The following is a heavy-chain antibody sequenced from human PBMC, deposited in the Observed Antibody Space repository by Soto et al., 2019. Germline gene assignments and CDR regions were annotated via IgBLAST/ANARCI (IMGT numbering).Heavy chain of an antibody. Sequence: EVQLLESGGGLVQPGGSLRLSCAASGFTFSSYALNWVRQAPGKGLEWVSVISGSGDNTYYADSVKGRFTISRDNSKNTLYLQMNSLRAEDTAVYYCANDLGTDYFWSAYYTYYYMDVWGKGTTVTVSS. J-gene: IGHJ6*03. D-gene: IGHD3-3*01. CDR1: GFTFSSYA. CDR3: ANDLGTDYFWSAYYTYYYMDV. V-gene: IGHV3-23*01. CDR2: ISGSGDNT.